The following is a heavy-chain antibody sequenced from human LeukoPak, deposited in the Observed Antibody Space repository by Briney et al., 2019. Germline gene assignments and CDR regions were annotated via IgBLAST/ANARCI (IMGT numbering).Heavy chain of an antibody. J-gene: IGHJ3*02. CDR1: GYSISSGYY. CDR3: TRGGGAFHI. V-gene: IGHV4-38-2*02. Sequence: SETLSLTCTVSGYSISSGYYWGWIRQPPGKGLEWIGSIYYSGSTNCNPSLKSRVTISVDTSENQFSLKLTSVTAADTAVYYCTRGGGAFHIWGQGTMVTVSS. D-gene: IGHD1-26*01. CDR2: IYYSGST.